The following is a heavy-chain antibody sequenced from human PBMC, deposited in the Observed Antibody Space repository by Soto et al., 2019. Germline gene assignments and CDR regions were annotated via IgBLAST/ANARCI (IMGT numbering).Heavy chain of an antibody. V-gene: IGHV3-11*01. CDR1: GFTFSDYY. Sequence: GGSLRLSCAASGFTFSDYYMIWIRQAPGKGLEWVSHISSSGSTKYNADSVKGRFTISRDNAKNSLYLEMNSLRAEDTAVYFCARAPIVPRGEGYDAFDIWGRGTMVTVSS. CDR3: ARAPIVPRGEGYDAFDI. J-gene: IGHJ3*02. CDR2: ISSSGSTK. D-gene: IGHD6-6*01.